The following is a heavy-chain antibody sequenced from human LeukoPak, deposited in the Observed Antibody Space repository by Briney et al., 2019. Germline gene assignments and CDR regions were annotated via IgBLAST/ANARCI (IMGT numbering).Heavy chain of an antibody. CDR1: GFTFSNYG. V-gene: IGHV3-30*02. Sequence: GGSLRLSCAASGFTFSNYGIHWIRQSPGKGLEWVAFIRYDGNNEWYSDSVRGRFGLSRDNSKNTAYLHLKSLRPDDTAVYYCAKEDARVSTSNSDFDFWSQGTLVTVSS. J-gene: IGHJ4*02. CDR2: IRYDGNNE. D-gene: IGHD2-21*01. CDR3: AKEDARVSTSNSDFDF.